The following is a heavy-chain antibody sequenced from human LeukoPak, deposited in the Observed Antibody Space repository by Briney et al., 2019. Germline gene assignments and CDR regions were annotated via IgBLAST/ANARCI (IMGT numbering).Heavy chain of an antibody. D-gene: IGHD2-2*01. CDR2: ISSSSSYI. Sequence: PGGSLRLSCAASGFTFSSYSMNWVRQAPGKGLGWVSSISSSSSYIYYADSVKGRFTISRDNAKNSLYLQMNSLRAEDTAVYYCASGYCSSTSCYPAWGQGTLVTVSS. J-gene: IGHJ5*02. V-gene: IGHV3-21*03. CDR3: ASGYCSSTSCYPA. CDR1: GFTFSSYS.